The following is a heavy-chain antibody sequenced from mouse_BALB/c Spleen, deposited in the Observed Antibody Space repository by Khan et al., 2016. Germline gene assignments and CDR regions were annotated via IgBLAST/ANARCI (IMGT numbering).Heavy chain of an antibody. CDR2: ILPGSGTT. CDR1: GYTFSSYW. Sequence: QIQLVQSGAELMKPGASVNISCKATGYTFSSYWIEWVKERPGHGLEWIGEILPGSGTTNYNGNFKGKATFTAVTSSSTAYMQLSSLTSEDSAVYYCARGPYWGQGTLVTVSA. V-gene: IGHV1-9*01. J-gene: IGHJ3*01. CDR3: ARGPY.